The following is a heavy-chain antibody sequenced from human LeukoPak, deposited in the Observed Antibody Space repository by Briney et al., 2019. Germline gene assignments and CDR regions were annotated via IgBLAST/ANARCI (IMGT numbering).Heavy chain of an antibody. CDR2: IYTSGST. V-gene: IGHV4-61*02. J-gene: IGHJ4*02. CDR1: GGSISSGSYY. D-gene: IGHD2-2*01. CDR3: ARSGCSSTSCYQVDY. Sequence: SQTLSLTCTVSGGSISSGSYYWSWIRQPAGKGLEWIGRIYTSGSTNYNPSLKSRVTISVDTSKNQFSLKLSSVTAADTAVYYCARSGCSSTSCYQVDYWGQGTLVTVSS.